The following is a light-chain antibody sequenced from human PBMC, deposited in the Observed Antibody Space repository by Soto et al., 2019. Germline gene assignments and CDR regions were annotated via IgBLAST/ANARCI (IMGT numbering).Light chain of an antibody. CDR1: KLGDKY. CDR3: QAWTFPVV. V-gene: IGLV3-1*01. Sequence: SYELTQPPSVSVSPGQTASITCSGDKLGDKYACWYQQKPGQSPVLVIYQDSKRPSGIPERFSGSNSGNTATLTISGTQAMDEADYYCQAWTFPVVFGTGTKVTVL. CDR2: QDS. J-gene: IGLJ1*01.